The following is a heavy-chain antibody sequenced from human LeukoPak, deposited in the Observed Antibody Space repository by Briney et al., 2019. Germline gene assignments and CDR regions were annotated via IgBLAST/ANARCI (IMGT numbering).Heavy chain of an antibody. V-gene: IGHV1-69*02. CDR2: IIPILGIA. Sequence: ASVKVSCKASGGTFSSYTISWVRQAPGRGLEWMGRIIPILGIANYAQKFQGRVTITADKSTSTAYMELSSLRSEDTAVYYCARGNSGSYHFDYWGQGTLVTVSS. CDR1: GGTFSSYT. CDR3: ARGNSGSYHFDY. D-gene: IGHD1-26*01. J-gene: IGHJ4*02.